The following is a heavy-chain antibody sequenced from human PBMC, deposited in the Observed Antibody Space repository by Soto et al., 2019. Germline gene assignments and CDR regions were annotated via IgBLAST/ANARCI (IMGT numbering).Heavy chain of an antibody. CDR1: GYTFTSDG. Sequence: QVQLVQSGAEVKKPGASVKVSCKASGYTFTSDGISWVRQAPGQGLEWMGWISDYNGNTNYAQKLQRRVTMTTDTSTSTAYRELRSLRSDDTAVYYCARDAGIALAGTTNYYWGQGTLVTVSS. D-gene: IGHD6-19*01. CDR3: ARDAGIALAGTTNYY. CDR2: ISDYNGNT. V-gene: IGHV1-18*01. J-gene: IGHJ4*02.